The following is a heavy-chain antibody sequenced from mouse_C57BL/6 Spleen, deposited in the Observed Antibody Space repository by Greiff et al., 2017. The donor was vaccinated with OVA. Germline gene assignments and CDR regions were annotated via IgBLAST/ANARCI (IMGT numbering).Heavy chain of an antibody. CDR1: GFSLTSYG. J-gene: IGHJ3*01. V-gene: IGHV2-2*01. CDR2: IWSGGST. D-gene: IGHD2-4*01. Sequence: QVQLQQSGPGLVQPSQSLSITCTVSGFSLTSYGVHWVRQSPGKGLEWLGVIWSGGSTDYNAAFISRLSISKDNSKSQVFFKMNSLQADDTAIYYWARKDDYDRAWFAYWGQGTLVTVSA. CDR3: ARKDDYDRAWFAY.